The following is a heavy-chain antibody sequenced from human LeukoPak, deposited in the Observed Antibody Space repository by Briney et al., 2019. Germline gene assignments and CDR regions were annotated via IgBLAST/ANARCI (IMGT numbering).Heavy chain of an antibody. CDR2: IYYSGST. Sequence: PSETLSLTCTVSGGSISSSSYYWGWIRQPPGKGLEWIGSIYYSGSTYYNPSLKSRVTISVDTSKNQFSLKLSSVTAADTAVYYCVAVFAKINWFDAWGQGTLVTVSS. CDR3: VAVFAKINWFDA. CDR1: GGSISSSSYY. V-gene: IGHV4-39*01. J-gene: IGHJ5*02. D-gene: IGHD3-3*01.